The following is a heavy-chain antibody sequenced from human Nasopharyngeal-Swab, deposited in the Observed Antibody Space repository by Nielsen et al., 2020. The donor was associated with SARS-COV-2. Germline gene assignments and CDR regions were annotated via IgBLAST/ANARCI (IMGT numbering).Heavy chain of an antibody. Sequence: GESLKISCAASGFTFSSYGMHWVRQAPGKGLEWVAVISYDGSNKYYADPVKGRFTISRDNSKNTLYLQMNSLRAEDTAVYYCAKTYYDFWSGYYRDWYFDLWGRGTLVTVSS. D-gene: IGHD3-3*01. J-gene: IGHJ2*01. V-gene: IGHV3-30*18. CDR3: AKTYYDFWSGYYRDWYFDL. CDR1: GFTFSSYG. CDR2: ISYDGSNK.